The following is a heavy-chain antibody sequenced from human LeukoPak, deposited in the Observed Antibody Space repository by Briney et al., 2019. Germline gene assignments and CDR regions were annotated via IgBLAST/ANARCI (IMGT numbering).Heavy chain of an antibody. CDR3: AKPKVGAPTPFDY. Sequence: GGSLRLSCAASGFTFSSYAMSWVRQAPGNGLERVSAISGSGGSTYYADSVKGRFTISRDNSRNTLYLQMNSLRAEDTAVYYCAKPKVGAPTPFDYWGQGTLVTVSS. CDR2: ISGSGGST. V-gene: IGHV3-23*01. D-gene: IGHD1-26*01. J-gene: IGHJ4*02. CDR1: GFTFSSYA.